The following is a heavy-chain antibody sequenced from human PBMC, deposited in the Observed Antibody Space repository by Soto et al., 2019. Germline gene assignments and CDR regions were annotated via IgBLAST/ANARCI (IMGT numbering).Heavy chain of an antibody. CDR2: ISYDGSNK. J-gene: IGHJ4*02. CDR1: GFTFSSYG. Sequence: RRLSCAASGFTFSSYGMHWVRQAPGKGLEWVAVISYDGSNKYYADSVKGRFTISRDNSKNTLYLQMNSLRAEDTAVYYCAKSVTYYYDSSGYFDAGFFDYWGEGTLVTVSS. D-gene: IGHD3-22*01. V-gene: IGHV3-30*18. CDR3: AKSVTYYYDSSGYFDAGFFDY.